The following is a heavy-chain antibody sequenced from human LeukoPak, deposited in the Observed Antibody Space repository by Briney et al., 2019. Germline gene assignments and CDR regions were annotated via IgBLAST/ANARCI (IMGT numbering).Heavy chain of an antibody. CDR2: VYYSGNT. D-gene: IGHD5-18*01. Sequence: KPSETLSLTCTVSGGSISSYYWSWIRQPPGKGPEWIGYVYYSGNTNYNPSLKSRVTISIDTSKNQYSLKLSSVTAADTAVYYCARVGYSLGFEPWGQGTLVTVSS. CDR3: ARVGYSLGFEP. V-gene: IGHV4-59*08. CDR1: GGSISSYY. J-gene: IGHJ5*02.